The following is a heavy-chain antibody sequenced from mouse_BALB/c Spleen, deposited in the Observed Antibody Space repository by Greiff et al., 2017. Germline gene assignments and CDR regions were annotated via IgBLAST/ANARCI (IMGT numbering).Heavy chain of an antibody. CDR3: ARGDGPAAMDY. J-gene: IGHJ4*01. CDR1: GFTFSSYA. CDR2: ISSGGSYT. V-gene: IGHV5-9-3*01. Sequence: EVQGVESGGGLVKPGGSLKLSCAASGFTFSSYAMSWVRQTPEKRLEWVATISSGGSYTYYPDSVKGRFTISRDNAKNTLYLQMSSLRSEDTAMYYCARGDGPAAMDYWGQGTSVTVSS. D-gene: IGHD2-3*01.